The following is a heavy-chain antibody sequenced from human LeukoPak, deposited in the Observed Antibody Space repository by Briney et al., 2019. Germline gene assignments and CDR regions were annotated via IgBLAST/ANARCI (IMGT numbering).Heavy chain of an antibody. CDR2: ISGSGGST. V-gene: IGHV3-23*01. CDR3: ATQNGDYDAFDI. Sequence: GGSLRLSWAASGFTFSSYALSWVRQAPGKGLEWGSAISGSGGSTNYADSVKGRFTISRDNSKNTLYLRMNSLRAEDTAVYYCATQNGDYDAFDIWGQGTMVTVSS. J-gene: IGHJ3*02. CDR1: GFTFSSYA. D-gene: IGHD4-17*01.